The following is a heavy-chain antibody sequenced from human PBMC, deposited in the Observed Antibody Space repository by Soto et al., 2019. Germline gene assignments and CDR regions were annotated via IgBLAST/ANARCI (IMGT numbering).Heavy chain of an antibody. J-gene: IGHJ6*03. CDR3: AREPHGDQPWYEVGYYYYYMDV. CDR2: ISSSSSTI. Sequence: EVQLVESGGGLVQPGGSLRLSCAASGFTFSSYSMNWVRQAPGKGLEWVSYISSSSSTIYYADSVKGRFTISRDNAKNSLYLQMNSLRAEDTAVYYCAREPHGDQPWYEVGYYYYYMDVWGKGTTVTVSS. V-gene: IGHV3-48*01. D-gene: IGHD4-17*01. CDR1: GFTFSSYS.